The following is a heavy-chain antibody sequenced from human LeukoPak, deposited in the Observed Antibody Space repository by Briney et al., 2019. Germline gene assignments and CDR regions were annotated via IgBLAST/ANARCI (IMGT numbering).Heavy chain of an antibody. J-gene: IGHJ4*02. CDR1: DYSISSGYY. CDR3: ARDPTKRWLQSRTTPKYYFDY. Sequence: SETLSLTCIVSDYSISSGYYWGWIRQPPGKELEWIGSIYHLGNSYYNPSLKSRVTISVDTSKNQFSLKLSSVTAADTAVYYCARDPTKRWLQSRTTPKYYFDYWGQGTLVTVSS. V-gene: IGHV4-38-2*02. CDR2: IYHLGNS. D-gene: IGHD5-24*01.